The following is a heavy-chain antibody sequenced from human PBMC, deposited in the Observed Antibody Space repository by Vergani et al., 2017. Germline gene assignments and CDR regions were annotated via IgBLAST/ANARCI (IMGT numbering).Heavy chain of an antibody. CDR1: GGSISSGGYY. V-gene: IGHV4-31*03. CDR2: IYYSGST. Sequence: QVQLQESGPGLVKPSQTLSLTCTVSGGSISSGGYYWSWIRQHPGKGLEWIGYIYYSGSTYYNPSLKSRVTISVDTSKNQFSLKLSSVTAADTAVYYCARAGHYDYMWGSYRWNWFDPWGQGTLVTVSS. CDR3: ARAGHYDYMWGSYRWNWFDP. D-gene: IGHD3-16*02. J-gene: IGHJ5*02.